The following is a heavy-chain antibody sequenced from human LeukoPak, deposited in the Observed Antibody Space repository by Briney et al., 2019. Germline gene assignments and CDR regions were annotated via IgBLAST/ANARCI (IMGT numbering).Heavy chain of an antibody. CDR3: ARGTWVGDLFYPYFDY. D-gene: IGHD3-10*01. J-gene: IGHJ4*02. CDR1: GGSISSSSYY. V-gene: IGHV4-61*05. CDR2: IYYSGNT. Sequence: TTSETLSLTCTVSGGSISSSSYYWGWIRQPPGKGLEWIGYIYYSGNTNYNPSLKSRVTISVDTSKNQISLKLSSVTAADTAVYYCARGTWVGDLFYPYFDYWGQGTLVTVSS.